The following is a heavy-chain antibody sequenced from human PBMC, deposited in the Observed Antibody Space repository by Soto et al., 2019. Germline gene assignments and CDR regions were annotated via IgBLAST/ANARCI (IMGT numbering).Heavy chain of an antibody. V-gene: IGHV6-1*01. CDR2: TYYRSKWYN. D-gene: IGHD1-26*01. CDR3: ARDGRGIVGATTHYYYGMDV. Sequence: QTLSLTCALSGDSVSSNSAAWNWIRQSPSRGLEWLGRTYYRSKWYNDYAVSVKSRITINPDTSKNQFSLQLNSVTPEDTAVYYCARDGRGIVGATTHYYYGMDVWGQGTTVTVSS. J-gene: IGHJ6*02. CDR1: GDSVSSNSAA.